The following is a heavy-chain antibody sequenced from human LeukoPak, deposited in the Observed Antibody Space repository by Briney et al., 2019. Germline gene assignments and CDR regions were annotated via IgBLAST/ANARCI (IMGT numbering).Heavy chain of an antibody. D-gene: IGHD4-11*01. CDR1: RGSISSGSYY. V-gene: IGHV4-39*01. J-gene: IGHJ4*02. CDR2: FYYIGGT. CDR3: ARILTTFDS. Sequence: SETLSLTCTVSRGSISSGSYYWVWIRQPPGKRLEWIGSFYYIGGTYYNPSLEGRVTISAHSSKNQFSLKLTSVTAADTALYYCARILTTFDSWGQGTLVTVSS.